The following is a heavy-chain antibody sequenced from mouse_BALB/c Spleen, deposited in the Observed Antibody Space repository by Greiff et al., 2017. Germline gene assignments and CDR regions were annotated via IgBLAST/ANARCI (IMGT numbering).Heavy chain of an antibody. CDR1: GFAFSSYD. CDR3: ARHDFHFDY. J-gene: IGHJ2*01. Sequence: EVQLVESGGGLVKPGGSLKFSCAASGFAFSSYDMSWVRQTPEKRLEWVAYISSGGGSTYYPDTVKGRFTITRDNAKNTLYLQMSSLKSEDTAMYYCARHDFHFDYWGQGTTLTVSS. CDR2: ISSGGGST. V-gene: IGHV5-12-1*01. D-gene: IGHD2-4*01.